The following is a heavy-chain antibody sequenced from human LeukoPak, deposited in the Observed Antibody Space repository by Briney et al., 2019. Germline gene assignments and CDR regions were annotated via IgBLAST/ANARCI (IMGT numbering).Heavy chain of an antibody. CDR1: GGSFSGYY. J-gene: IGHJ6*04. CDR2: INHSGST. CDR3: ARAARRILTGYYSDYYYYGMDV. Sequence: PSETLSLACAVYGGSFSGYYWSWIRQPPGKGLEWIGEINHSGSTNYNPSLKSRVTISVDTSKNQFSLKLSSVTAADTAVYYCARAARRILTGYYSDYYYYGMDVWGKGNPGHRLL. V-gene: IGHV4-34*01. D-gene: IGHD3-9*01.